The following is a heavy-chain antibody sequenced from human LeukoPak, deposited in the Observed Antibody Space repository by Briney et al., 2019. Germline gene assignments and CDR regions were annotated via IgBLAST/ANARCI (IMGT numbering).Heavy chain of an antibody. J-gene: IGHJ4*02. CDR3: AKDHGIAAAGSDY. V-gene: IGHV3-33*06. CDR1: GFTFSSYG. CDR2: IWYDGSNK. D-gene: IGHD6-13*01. Sequence: GGSLGLSCAASGFTFSSYGMHWVRQAPGKGLEWVAVIWYDGSNKYYADSVKGRFTISRDNSKNTLYLQMNSLRAEDTAVYYCAKDHGIAAAGSDYWGQGTLVTVSS.